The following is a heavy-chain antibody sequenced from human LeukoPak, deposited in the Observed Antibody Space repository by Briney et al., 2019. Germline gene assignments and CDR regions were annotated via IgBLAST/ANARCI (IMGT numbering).Heavy chain of an antibody. CDR1: GGSISSSNW. V-gene: IGHV4-4*02. J-gene: IGHJ6*03. Sequence: PSETLSLTCAVSGGSISSSNWWSWVRQPPGKGLEWIGEINHSGSTNYNPSLKSRVTISVDTSKNQFSLKLSSVTAADTAVYYCARAFYPGYYSYMAVWGKGTTVTVSS. CDR3: ARAFYPGYYSYMAV. D-gene: IGHD3-3*02. CDR2: INHSGST.